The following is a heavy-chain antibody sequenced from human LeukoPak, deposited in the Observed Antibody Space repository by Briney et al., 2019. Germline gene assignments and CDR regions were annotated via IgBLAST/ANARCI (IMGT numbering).Heavy chain of an antibody. J-gene: IGHJ6*04. CDR1: GGSISSSNW. Sequence: PSETLSLTCAVSGGSISSSNWWSWVRQPPGKGLEWIGEIYHSGSTNYNPSLKSRVTISVDKSKNQFSLKLSSVTAADTAVYYCARVRRIAVAGTGPHMVGYYYGMDVWGKGTTVTVSS. D-gene: IGHD6-19*01. CDR3: ARVRRIAVAGTGPHMVGYYYGMDV. V-gene: IGHV4-4*02. CDR2: IYHSGST.